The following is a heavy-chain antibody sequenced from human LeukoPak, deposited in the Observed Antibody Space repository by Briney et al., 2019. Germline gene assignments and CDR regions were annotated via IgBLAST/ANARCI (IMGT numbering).Heavy chain of an antibody. J-gene: IGHJ5*02. CDR1: GFTFSDYY. Sequence: KAGRSLRLSCAASGFTFSDYYMSWIRQAPGKGLEWVSYISSSGSTIYYADSVKGRFTISRDNAKNSLYLQMNSLRAEDTAVYYCARVVVAATNWFDPWGQGTLVTVFS. CDR2: ISSSGSTI. V-gene: IGHV3-11*01. CDR3: ARVVVAATNWFDP. D-gene: IGHD2-15*01.